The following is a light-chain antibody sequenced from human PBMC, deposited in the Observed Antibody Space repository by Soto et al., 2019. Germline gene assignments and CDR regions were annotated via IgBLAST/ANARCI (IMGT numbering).Light chain of an antibody. J-gene: IGLJ2*01. CDR2: EVI. CDR3: SSYSGSDNFVV. Sequence: QSVLTQPPSASGTPGQRVTISCSGSSSDVGGYNLVSWYQQHPGKAPKLMIYEVIKRPSGVPDRFSGSKSGNTASLTVSGLHAEDEADYYCSSYSGSDNFVVFGGGTKLTVL. V-gene: IGLV2-8*01. CDR1: SSDVGGYNL.